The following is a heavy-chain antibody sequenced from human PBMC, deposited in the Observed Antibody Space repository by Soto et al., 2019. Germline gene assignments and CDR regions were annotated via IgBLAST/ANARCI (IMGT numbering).Heavy chain of an antibody. D-gene: IGHD7-27*01. CDR2: IYYNGNT. V-gene: IGHV4-59*11. CDR3: TRANWYSEY. J-gene: IGHJ4*02. CDR1: GGSISNHY. Sequence: QVQLQESGPGLVKPSETLSLTCTVSGGSISNHYWSWIRQPPGKGLEWIGYIYYNGNTNYNPSLKSRVTMSVDTSKNQISLKLSFVTAADTVVYYCTRANWYSEYWGQGTLVTVSS.